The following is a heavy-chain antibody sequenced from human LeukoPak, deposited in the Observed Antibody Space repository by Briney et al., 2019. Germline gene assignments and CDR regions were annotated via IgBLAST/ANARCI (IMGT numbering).Heavy chain of an antibody. V-gene: IGHV3-30*03. Sequence: GGSLRLSCAASGFTFSSYGMHWVRQAPGKGLEWVAVISYDGSNKYYADSVKGRFTISRDNSKNTLYLQMNSLRAEDTAVYYCAPSKMGYYYGSEIVPKFDYWGQGTLVTVSS. J-gene: IGHJ4*02. CDR2: ISYDGSNK. D-gene: IGHD3-10*01. CDR3: APSKMGYYYGSEIVPKFDY. CDR1: GFTFSSYG.